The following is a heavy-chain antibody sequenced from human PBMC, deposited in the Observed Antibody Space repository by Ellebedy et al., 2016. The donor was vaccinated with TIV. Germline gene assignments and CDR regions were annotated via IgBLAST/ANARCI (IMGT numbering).Heavy chain of an antibody. V-gene: IGHV1-69*04. CDR3: ARGPGRGWFDP. CDR2: IIPILGIA. J-gene: IGHJ5*02. D-gene: IGHD3-10*01. CDR1: GGTFSSYA. Sequence: AASVKVSCKASGGTFSSYAISWVRQAPGQGLEWMGRIIPILGIANYAQKFQGRVTITADKSTSTAYMELSSLRSEDTAVYYCARGPGRGWFDPWGQGTLVTVSS.